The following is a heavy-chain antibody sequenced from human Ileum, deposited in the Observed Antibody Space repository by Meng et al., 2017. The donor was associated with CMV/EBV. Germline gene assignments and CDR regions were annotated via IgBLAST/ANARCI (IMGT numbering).Heavy chain of an antibody. V-gene: IGHV4-34*01. Sequence: SETLSLTCAVYGGSFSGYYWSWIRQPPGKGLEWIGEINHSGSTNYNPSLKSRVTISVDTSKNQFSLKLSSVTAADPAVYYCARASKRVRYYYGMDVWGQGTTVTVSS. CDR2: INHSGST. CDR1: GGSFSGYY. D-gene: IGHD3-10*01. J-gene: IGHJ6*02. CDR3: ARASKRVRYYYGMDV.